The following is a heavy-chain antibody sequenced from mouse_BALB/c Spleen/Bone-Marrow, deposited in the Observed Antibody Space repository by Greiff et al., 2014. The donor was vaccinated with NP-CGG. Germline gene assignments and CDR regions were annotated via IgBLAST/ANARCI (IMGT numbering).Heavy chain of an antibody. J-gene: IGHJ2*01. CDR3: ARFYYGNPTGYFDY. D-gene: IGHD2-1*01. CDR2: ILPGSGST. V-gene: IGHV1-9*01. Sequence: QVQLQQSXAELMKPGASMKISCKATGYTFSSYWIEWVKQRPGHGLEWIGEILPGSGSTNYNEQFKGKATFTADASSSTAYTELSSLTSEDSAVYYCARFYYGNPTGYFDYWGQGTTLTVSS. CDR1: GYTFSSYW.